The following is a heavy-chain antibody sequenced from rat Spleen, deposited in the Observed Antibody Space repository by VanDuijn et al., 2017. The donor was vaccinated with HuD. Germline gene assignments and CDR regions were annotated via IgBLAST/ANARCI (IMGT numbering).Heavy chain of an antibody. CDR3: ATQIDGF. V-gene: IGHV5-20*01. CDR1: GFIFSDYY. J-gene: IGHJ1*01. CDR2: ISYDGGDT. Sequence: EVQLVESGGGLVQPGRSLKLSCAASGFIFSDYYMAWVRQAPTEGLEWVASISYDGGDTYYRDSVKGRFTISRDNPKSSLYLQMDSLRSEDTATYYCATQIDGFWGPGTMVTVSS.